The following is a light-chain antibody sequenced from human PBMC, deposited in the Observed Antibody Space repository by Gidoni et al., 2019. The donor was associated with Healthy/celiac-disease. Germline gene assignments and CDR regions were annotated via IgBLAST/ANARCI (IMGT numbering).Light chain of an antibody. CDR3: QQYNSYPWT. Sequence: DIQMTQSPSNLSASVGDRVTITCRASQSISSWLAWYHQKPGKAPKLLIYKASSLESGVPSRFSGSASGTAFTLTISSLQPDYFATYYCQQYNSYPWTVGPXTKVEIK. J-gene: IGKJ1*01. V-gene: IGKV1-5*03. CDR2: KAS. CDR1: QSISSW.